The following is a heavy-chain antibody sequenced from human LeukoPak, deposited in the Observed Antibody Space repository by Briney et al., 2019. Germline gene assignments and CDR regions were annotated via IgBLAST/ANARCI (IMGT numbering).Heavy chain of an antibody. CDR2: INHSGST. V-gene: IGHV4-34*01. D-gene: IGHD3-3*01. CDR1: GGSFSGYY. CDR3: ARHRRLLRFWGV. J-gene: IGHJ6*04. Sequence: SETLSLTCAVYGGSFSGYYWSWIRQPPGKGLEWIGEINHSGSTNYNPSLKSRVTISVDTSKNQFSLKLSSVTAADTAVYYCARHRRLLRFWGVWGKGTTVTVSS.